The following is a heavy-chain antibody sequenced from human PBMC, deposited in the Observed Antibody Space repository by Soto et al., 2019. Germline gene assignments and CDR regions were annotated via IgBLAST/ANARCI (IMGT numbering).Heavy chain of an antibody. V-gene: IGHV3-23*01. Sequence: EVQLLDSGGRLVQPGGSLRLSCAVSGFTFSDYAMSWVRQAPGEGLEWVSCISGSDTSTYYADSVKGRFTISRDNSKNTLYLQMNSLRAEDTAVYYCAKCGGLGTPRGRGSCHCSIDYWGQGAPVIVSS. CDR1: GFTFSDYA. D-gene: IGHD2-15*01. CDR3: AKCGGLGTPRGRGSCHCSIDY. J-gene: IGHJ4*02. CDR2: ISGSDTST.